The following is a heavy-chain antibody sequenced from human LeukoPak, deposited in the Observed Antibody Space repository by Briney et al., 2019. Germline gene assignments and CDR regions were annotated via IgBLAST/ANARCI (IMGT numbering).Heavy chain of an antibody. CDR3: AAGYSSSWYGYYFDY. CDR2: IYYSGST. Sequence: PSETLSLTCTVSGGSISSYYWSWIRQPPGKGLEWIGYIYYSGSTNYNPSLKSRVTISVDTSKNQFSLKLSSVTAADTAVYYCAAGYSSSWYGYYFDYWGQGTLVTVSS. CDR1: GGSISSYY. J-gene: IGHJ4*02. D-gene: IGHD6-13*01. V-gene: IGHV4-59*01.